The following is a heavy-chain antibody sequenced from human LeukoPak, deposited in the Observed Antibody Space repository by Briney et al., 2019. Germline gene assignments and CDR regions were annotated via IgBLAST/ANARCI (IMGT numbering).Heavy chain of an antibody. Sequence: GGSLRLSCVVSGFTFSNYWMDWVRQAPGKGLEWVAFIRQDGRETNYAGSVKGRFTISRDNAKDSLYLQMNNLRVEDTAVYYCATRGDLSWFGALRHWSQGTVVTVSS. CDR2: IRQDGRET. CDR1: GFTFSNYW. D-gene: IGHD3-16*02. CDR3: ATRGDLSWFGALRH. V-gene: IGHV3-7*01. J-gene: IGHJ4*02.